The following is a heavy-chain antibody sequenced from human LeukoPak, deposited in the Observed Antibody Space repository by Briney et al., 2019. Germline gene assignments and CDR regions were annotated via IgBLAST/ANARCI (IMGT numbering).Heavy chain of an antibody. CDR1: GYTFTGYY. CDR2: INPSSGGT. V-gene: IGHV1-2*02. CDR3: ARSPYYSRFDY. Sequence: ASVKVSCKASGYTFTGYYMHWVRQAPRQGLEWMGWINPSSGGTIFAQKFQGRVTMTRHTSINTAEMELRRLTSDDTAVYYCARSPYYSRFDYWGQGALVTVSS. J-gene: IGHJ4*02. D-gene: IGHD1-26*01.